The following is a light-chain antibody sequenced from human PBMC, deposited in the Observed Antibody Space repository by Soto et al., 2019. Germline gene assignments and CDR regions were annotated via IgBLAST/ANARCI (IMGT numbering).Light chain of an antibody. J-gene: IGKJ5*01. V-gene: IGKV3-15*01. Sequence: EIVLTQSPATLSVSPGERATLSCRASQNIDNTLVWYQQPPGQAPSLLLSNAVTRAPGIPARFSGRGFGTDFTLTISSLQPEDFPIYYCQQYKSWWPITFGQGTRLEI. CDR3: QQYKSWWPIT. CDR1: QNIDNT. CDR2: NAV.